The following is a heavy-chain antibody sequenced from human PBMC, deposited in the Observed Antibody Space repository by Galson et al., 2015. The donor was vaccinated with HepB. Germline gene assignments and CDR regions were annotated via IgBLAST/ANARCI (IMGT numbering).Heavy chain of an antibody. V-gene: IGHV3-64D*06. J-gene: IGHJ4*02. CDR1: GFTFSFYA. Sequence: SLRLSCAASGFTFSFYATHWVRQAPGKGLESVSGISSDGGSTYYADSVKARFIISRDNSKNALYLQMSSLRAEDTAVYHCVKSYCSSTNCYLGYWGQGTPVTVSS. D-gene: IGHD2-2*01. CDR3: VKSYCSSTNCYLGY. CDR2: ISSDGGST.